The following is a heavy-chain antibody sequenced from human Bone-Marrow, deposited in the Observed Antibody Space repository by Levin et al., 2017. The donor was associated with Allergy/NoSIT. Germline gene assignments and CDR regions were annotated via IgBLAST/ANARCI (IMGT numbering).Heavy chain of an antibody. J-gene: IGHJ5*02. CDR3: AHSHTPSNNWFKNWFDP. CDR1: GFSLSTSGVS. Sequence: ESGPTLVKPTQTLTLTCTFSGFSLSTSGVSVGWIRQPPGKALEWLAVIYWDDDKRYSPSLKSRLTITKDSSKNQVVLTMTNMDPVDIAIYYCAHSHTPSNNWFKNWFDPWGQGTLVTVSS. CDR2: IYWDDDK. V-gene: IGHV2-5*02. D-gene: IGHD5-24*01.